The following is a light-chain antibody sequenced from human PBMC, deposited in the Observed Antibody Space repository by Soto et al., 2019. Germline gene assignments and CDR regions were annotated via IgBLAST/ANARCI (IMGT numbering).Light chain of an antibody. CDR3: QQYHNSSIT. CDR2: DAS. V-gene: IGKV1-5*01. J-gene: IGKJ5*01. CDR1: QTISSW. Sequence: DIQMTQSPSTLSASVGDRVTITCRASQTISSWLAWYQQKPGKAPNLLIYDASTLERGVPSRFSGTGSGTEFTLTIDRLQPDDFETYYCQQYHNSSITFGQGTRLDIX.